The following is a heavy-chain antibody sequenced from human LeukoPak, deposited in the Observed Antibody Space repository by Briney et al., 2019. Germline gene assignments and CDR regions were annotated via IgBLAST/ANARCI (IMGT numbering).Heavy chain of an antibody. J-gene: IGHJ6*02. D-gene: IGHD3-10*01. V-gene: IGHV1-3*01. CDR1: GYTFTSYA. CDR3: AIPPLSGTGSSRPLAEMDI. Sequence: ASVKVSCKASGYTFTSYAMHWVRQAPGQRLEWMGWINAGNGNTKYSQKFQGRVTITRDTSASTAYMELSSLRSEDTAVYYCAIPPLSGTGSSRPLAEMDIWGQGTTVTVSS. CDR2: INAGNGNT.